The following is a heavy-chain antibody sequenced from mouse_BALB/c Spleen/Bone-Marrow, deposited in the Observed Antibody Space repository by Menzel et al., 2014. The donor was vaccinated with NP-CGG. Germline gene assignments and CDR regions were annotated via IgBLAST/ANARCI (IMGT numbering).Heavy chain of an antibody. J-gene: IGHJ2*01. CDR2: INPSNGGT. D-gene: IGHD4-1*01. CDR3: TRGRTWDFDY. V-gene: IGHV1S81*02. CDR1: GYTFTSYY. Sequence: VQLQQSGAELVTPGASVKLSCKASGYTFTSYYMYWVKQRPGQGLEWIGEINPSNGGTNFNEKFKSRATLTVDKSSSTAYMQLSSLTSEDSAVYYCTRGRTWDFDYWGQGPTLTVSS.